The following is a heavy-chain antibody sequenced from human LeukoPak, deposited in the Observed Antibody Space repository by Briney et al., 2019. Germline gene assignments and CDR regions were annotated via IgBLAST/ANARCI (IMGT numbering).Heavy chain of an antibody. D-gene: IGHD6-6*01. V-gene: IGHV3-23*01. J-gene: IGHJ4*02. CDR3: AQDPSGASLVRYFDY. CDR1: GFTFSSYA. CDR2: ISGSGAST. Sequence: GGSLRLSCAASGFTFSSYAMSWVRQAPGKGLEWVSVISGSGASTFYADSVKGRFSISRDNSKNTLYLQMNSLRAEDTAVYYCAQDPSGASLVRYFDYWGQGTLVIVSS.